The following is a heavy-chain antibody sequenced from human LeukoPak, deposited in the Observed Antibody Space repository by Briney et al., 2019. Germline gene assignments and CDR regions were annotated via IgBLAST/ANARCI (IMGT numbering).Heavy chain of an antibody. CDR1: GGTFSSYA. D-gene: IGHD3-10*01. Sequence: SVKVSFKASGGTFSSYAISWVRQAPGQGLEWMGGIIPIFGTANYAQKFQGRVTITADESTSTAYMELSSLRSEDTAVYYCARGYYGTGSYYAYYYYYYYMDVWGKGTTVTVSS. J-gene: IGHJ6*03. CDR2: IIPIFGTA. V-gene: IGHV1-69*13. CDR3: ARGYYGTGSYYAYYYYYYYMDV.